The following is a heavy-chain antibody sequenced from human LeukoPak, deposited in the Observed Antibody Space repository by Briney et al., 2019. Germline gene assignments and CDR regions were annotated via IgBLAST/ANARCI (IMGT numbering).Heavy chain of an antibody. V-gene: IGHV3-49*04. Sequence: GGSLRLSCTASGFTFGDYAMSWVRQAPGKGLEWVGFIRSKAYGGTTEYAASVKGRFTISRDDSKSIAYLQMNSLKTEDTAVYYCTRDLDSSGFCDYWGRGTLVTVSS. D-gene: IGHD3-22*01. J-gene: IGHJ4*02. CDR1: GFTFGDYA. CDR3: TRDLDSSGFCDY. CDR2: IRSKAYGGTT.